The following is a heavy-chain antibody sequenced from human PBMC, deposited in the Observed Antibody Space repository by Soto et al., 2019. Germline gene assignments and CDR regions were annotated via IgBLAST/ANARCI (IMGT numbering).Heavy chain of an antibody. CDR1: GCTFNNYT. Sequence: ASVKVSCKASGCTFNNYTISWLRQAPGQGLEWMGGIIPVFGTTNYEQKFQGTVTITADGSTSTAYMELGSLRSADTAVYYCAISSPYIFIRTPTGNQHYYARDVSLQGTTGADSS. CDR3: AISSPYIFIRTPTGNQHYYARDV. V-gene: IGHV1-69*13. J-gene: IGHJ6*02. CDR2: IIPVFGTT. D-gene: IGHD2-2*01.